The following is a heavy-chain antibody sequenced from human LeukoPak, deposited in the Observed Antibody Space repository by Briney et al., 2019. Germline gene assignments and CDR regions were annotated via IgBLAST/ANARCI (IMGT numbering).Heavy chain of an antibody. D-gene: IGHD2-2*01. CDR3: ARSPKVSAALDVFDI. CDR2: ISRSGGSI. J-gene: IGHJ3*02. Sequence: GGSLRLSCAASEFTFSSHSMNWVRQAPGKGLEWVSSISRSGGSIYYADSLKGRFTISRDNAKNSLYLQMNSLRAEDTAVYFCARSPKVSAALDVFDIWGQGTMVTVSS. V-gene: IGHV3-21*01. CDR1: EFTFSSHS.